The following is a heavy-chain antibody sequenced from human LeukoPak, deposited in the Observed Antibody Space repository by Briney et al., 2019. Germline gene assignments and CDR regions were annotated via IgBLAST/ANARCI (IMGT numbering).Heavy chain of an antibody. CDR2: IYTSGST. CDR1: GGSIGSGSYY. V-gene: IGHV4-61*02. D-gene: IGHD5-24*01. Sequence: SETLSLTCTVSGGSIGSGSYYWSWIRQPAGKGLEWIGRIYTSGSTNYNPSLKSRVTISVDTSKNQFSLKLSSVTAADTAVYYCAREGSRYTHDAFDIWGQGTMVTVSS. J-gene: IGHJ3*02. CDR3: AREGSRYTHDAFDI.